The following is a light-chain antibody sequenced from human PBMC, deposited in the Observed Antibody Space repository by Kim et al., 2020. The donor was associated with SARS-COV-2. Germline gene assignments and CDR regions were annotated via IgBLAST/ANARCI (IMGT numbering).Light chain of an antibody. CDR3: QAWDRSTAV. Sequence: VSPGQTASITCSGDNLGDKYVCWYRQKPGQSPILVIYQDNKRPSGIPERFSGSNSGNTAALTISGTQAMDEADYYCQAWDRSTAVLGGGTQLTVL. CDR2: QDN. CDR1: NLGDKY. V-gene: IGLV3-1*01. J-gene: IGLJ2*01.